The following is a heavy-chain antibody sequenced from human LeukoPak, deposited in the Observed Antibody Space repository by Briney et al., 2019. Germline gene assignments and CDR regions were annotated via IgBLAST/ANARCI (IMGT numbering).Heavy chain of an antibody. CDR1: GFTFSSYD. CDR2: IGTAGDT. D-gene: IGHD3-22*01. V-gene: IGHV3-13*03. J-gene: IGHJ4*02. CDR3: ARDHYFDSSGYYYL. Sequence: GGSLRLSCAACGFTFSSYDMHWVRQATGKGLEWVSAIGTAGDTYYPGSVKGQFTISRENAKNSLYLQMNSLRAGDTAVYYCARDHYFDSSGYYYLWGQGTLVTVSS.